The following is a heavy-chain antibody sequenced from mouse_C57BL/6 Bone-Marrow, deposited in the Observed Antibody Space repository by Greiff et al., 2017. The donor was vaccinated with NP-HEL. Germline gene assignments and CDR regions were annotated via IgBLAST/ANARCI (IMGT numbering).Heavy chain of an antibody. CDR1: GFSLTSYG. Sequence: VKLMESGPGLVAPSQSLSITCTVSGFSLTSYGVSWVRQPPGKGLEWLGVIWGDGSTNYHSALISRLSISKDNSKSQVFLKLNSLQNDDTTKYYCAKRAIRFAYWGQGTLVTVSA. V-gene: IGHV2-3*01. CDR2: IWGDGST. CDR3: AKRAIRFAY. J-gene: IGHJ3*01.